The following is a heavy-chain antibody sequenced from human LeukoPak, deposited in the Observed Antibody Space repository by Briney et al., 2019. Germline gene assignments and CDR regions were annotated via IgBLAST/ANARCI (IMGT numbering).Heavy chain of an antibody. Sequence: GGSLRLSCAASGFTFSNYAMSWVRQAPGKGLEWVSEISSGGVSTYYADSVKGRFTISRDNPENTLFLQMNSLGAEDTAVYYCAKDLGYCSSTSCYFDYWGQGTLVTVSS. J-gene: IGHJ4*02. CDR2: ISSGGVST. CDR1: GFTFSNYA. CDR3: AKDLGYCSSTSCYFDY. D-gene: IGHD2-2*01. V-gene: IGHV3-23*01.